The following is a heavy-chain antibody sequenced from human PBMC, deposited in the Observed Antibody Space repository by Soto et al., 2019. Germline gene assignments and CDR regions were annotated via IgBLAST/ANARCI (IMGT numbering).Heavy chain of an antibody. J-gene: IGHJ4*02. CDR1: GLTFSSYA. Sequence: GSLRLSCAASGLTFSSYAMSWARQAPGKGLEWVSHISNSGRSTKYADSVKGRFTISRDNSKNTLYLQMNSLRAEDTAIYYCAKDALAYYDFWSWGQGTLVTVSS. CDR2: ISNSGRST. D-gene: IGHD3-3*01. CDR3: AKDALAYYDFWS. V-gene: IGHV3-23*01.